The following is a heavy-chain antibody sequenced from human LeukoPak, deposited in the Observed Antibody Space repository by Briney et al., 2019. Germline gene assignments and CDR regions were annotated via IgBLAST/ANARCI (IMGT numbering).Heavy chain of an antibody. CDR3: ASRLGATKATGAFDI. CDR2: ISSNGGST. CDR1: GFTFSSYA. D-gene: IGHD1-26*01. V-gene: IGHV3-64*01. J-gene: IGHJ3*02. Sequence: GGSLRLSCAASGFTFSSYAMHWVRQAPGKGLEYVSAISSNGGSTYYANPVKGRFTISRDNSKNTLYLQMGSLRAEDMAVYYCASRLGATKATGAFDIWGQGTMVTVSS.